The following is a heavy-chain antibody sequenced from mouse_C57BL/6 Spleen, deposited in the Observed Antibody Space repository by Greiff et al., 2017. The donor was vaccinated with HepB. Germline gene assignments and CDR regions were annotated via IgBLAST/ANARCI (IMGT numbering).Heavy chain of an antibody. D-gene: IGHD1-1*01. CDR3: ARCDTVVPWYFDV. J-gene: IGHJ1*03. Sequence: EVQLQESGPELVKPGASVKISCKASGYTFTDYYMNWVKQSHGKSLEWIGDINPNNGGTSYNQKFKGKATLTVDKSSSTAYMELRSLTSEDSAVYSCARCDTVVPWYFDVWGTGTTVTVSS. V-gene: IGHV1-26*01. CDR1: GYTFTDYY. CDR2: INPNNGGT.